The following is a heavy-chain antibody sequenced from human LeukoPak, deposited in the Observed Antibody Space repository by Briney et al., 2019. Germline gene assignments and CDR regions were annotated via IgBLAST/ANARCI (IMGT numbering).Heavy chain of an antibody. CDR1: GFTFSSYG. Sequence: GGSLRLSCAASGFTFSSYGMHWVRQAPGKGPEWVAVIWYDGSNKYYADSVKGRFTISRDNSKNTLYLQMNSLRAEDTAVYYCAKTLYDFWSGYYGHDAFDIWGQGTMVTVSS. CDR3: AKTLYDFWSGYYGHDAFDI. J-gene: IGHJ3*02. CDR2: IWYDGSNK. D-gene: IGHD3-3*01. V-gene: IGHV3-33*06.